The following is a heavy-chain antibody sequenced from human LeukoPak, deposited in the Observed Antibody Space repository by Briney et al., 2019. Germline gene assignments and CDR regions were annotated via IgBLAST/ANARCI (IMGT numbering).Heavy chain of an antibody. D-gene: IGHD1-26*01. CDR2: ISPDDSEI. V-gene: IGHV5-51*01. CDR3: ARHEGSGSYYSY. J-gene: IGHJ4*02. Sequence: GESLKISCKGSGYSFTTYWIAWVRQMPGRGLEWMGTISPDDSEIRYSPSFRGQVTISADKSTSTAYLQWSRLKASDTAIYYCARHEGSGSYYSYWGQGTLVTVSS. CDR1: GYSFTTYW.